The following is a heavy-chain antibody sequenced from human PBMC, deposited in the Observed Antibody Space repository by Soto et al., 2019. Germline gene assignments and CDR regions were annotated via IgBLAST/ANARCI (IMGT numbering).Heavy chain of an antibody. J-gene: IGHJ6*03. Sequence: QVQLRESGPGLVKPAQTLSLTCTVSGGSITSGGSYWSWVRQVPGKGLEWIGHIYYSGRTYYNPSLKRRAAMSVDTSRNLLSLKLDSVTAADTAVYYCAKALPGGTIYSMHAWGEGTRVTVSS. V-gene: IGHV4-31*02. D-gene: IGHD1-7*01. CDR3: AKALPGGTIYSMHA. CDR2: IYYSGRT. CDR1: GGSITSGGSY.